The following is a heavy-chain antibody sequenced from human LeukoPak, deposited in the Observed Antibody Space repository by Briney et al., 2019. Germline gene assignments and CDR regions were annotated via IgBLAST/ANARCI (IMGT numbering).Heavy chain of an antibody. D-gene: IGHD3-3*01. CDR1: GGSISSSNW. V-gene: IGHV4-4*02. CDR2: IYYSGST. J-gene: IGHJ5*02. Sequence: PSETLSLTCAVSGGSISSSNWWSWVRQPPGKGLEWIGYIYYSGSTNYNPSLKSRVTISVDTSKNQFSLKLSSVTAADTAVYYCARGSLYYDFWSGYLLNWFDPWGQGTLVTVSS. CDR3: ARGSLYYDFWSGYLLNWFDP.